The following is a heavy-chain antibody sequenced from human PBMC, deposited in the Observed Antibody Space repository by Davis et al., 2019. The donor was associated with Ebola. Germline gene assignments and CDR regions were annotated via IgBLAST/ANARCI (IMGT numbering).Heavy chain of an antibody. CDR1: GGSISSYY. J-gene: IGHJ3*02. CDR2: IYYSGST. CDR3: AKDRQNRSGWYDTFDI. V-gene: IGHV4-59*01. D-gene: IGHD6-19*01. Sequence: MPSETLSLTCTVSGGSISSYYWSWIRQPPGKGLEWIGYIYYSGSTNYNPSLKSRVTISVDTSKNQFSLKLSSVTAADTAVYFCAKDRQNRSGWYDTFDILGQGTVVTVSS.